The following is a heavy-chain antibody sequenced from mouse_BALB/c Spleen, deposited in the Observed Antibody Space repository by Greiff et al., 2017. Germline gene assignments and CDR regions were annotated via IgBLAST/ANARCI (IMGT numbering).Heavy chain of an antibody. CDR1: GYTFTDYN. J-gene: IGHJ3*01. Sequence: EVKLMESGPELVKPGASVKISCKASGYTFTDYNMHWVKQSHGKSLEWIGYIYPYNGGTGYNQKFKSKATLTVDNSSSTAYMELRSLTSEDSGVYYCARSGIGSSSFAYWGQGTLVTVSA. D-gene: IGHD1-1*01. CDR2: IYPYNGGT. CDR3: ARSGIGSSSFAY. V-gene: IGHV1S29*02.